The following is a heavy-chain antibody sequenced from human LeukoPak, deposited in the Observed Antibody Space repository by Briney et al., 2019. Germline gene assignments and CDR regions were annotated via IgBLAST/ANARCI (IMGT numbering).Heavy chain of an antibody. CDR1: GYTFTSYY. V-gene: IGHV1-46*03. CDR3: AREREAWLVRGWFDP. Sequence: ASVKVSCKGSGYTFTSYYMHWLRQAPGQGLEWMGIINPSGGSTSYAQKFQGRVTMIRDTSTSTVYMELSSLRSEDTAVYYCAREREAWLVRGWFDPWGQGTLVTVSS. J-gene: IGHJ5*02. CDR2: INPSGGST. D-gene: IGHD6-19*01.